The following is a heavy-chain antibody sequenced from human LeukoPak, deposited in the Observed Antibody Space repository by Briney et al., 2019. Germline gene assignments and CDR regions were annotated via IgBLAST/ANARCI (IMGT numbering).Heavy chain of an antibody. Sequence: PGGSLRLSCAASGFTFSDYYMSWIRQAPGKGLEWVSYISSSGSTIYYADSVKGRFTISGDNAKNSLYLQMNSLRAEDTAVYYCARDGDYYDSSGYYLDYWGQGTLVTVSS. CDR3: ARDGDYYDSSGYYLDY. CDR1: GFTFSDYY. J-gene: IGHJ4*02. D-gene: IGHD3-22*01. CDR2: ISSSGSTI. V-gene: IGHV3-11*01.